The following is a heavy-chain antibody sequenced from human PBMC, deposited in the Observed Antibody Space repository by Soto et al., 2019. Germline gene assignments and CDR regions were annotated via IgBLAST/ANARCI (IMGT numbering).Heavy chain of an antibody. D-gene: IGHD6-6*01. V-gene: IGHV3-7*03. CDR2: IKQDGSEK. J-gene: IGHJ6*02. Sequence: GGSLRLSCAASGFTFSSYWMSWVRQAPGKGLEWVANIKQDGSEKYYVDSVKGRFTISRDNAKNSLYLQMNSLRAEDTAVYYCAREREYSSSSGNYYYGMDVWGQGTTVTVS. CDR1: GFTFSSYW. CDR3: AREREYSSSSGNYYYGMDV.